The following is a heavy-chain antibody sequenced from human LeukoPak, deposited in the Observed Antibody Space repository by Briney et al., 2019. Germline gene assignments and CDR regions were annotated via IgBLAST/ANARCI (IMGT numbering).Heavy chain of an antibody. Sequence: GGSVRLFCAASGFTVSRYWVSWVRQAPGKGREWVANKKQDGSEKYYVDSVKERFTLSRDKAKHSLYLQMNRLRAEGTAVYYRATVRVGVAATPLAYSGQGTPVTASS. V-gene: IGHV3-7*03. CDR3: ATVRVGVAATPLAY. CDR1: GFTVSRYW. J-gene: IGHJ4*02. CDR2: KKQDGSEK. D-gene: IGHD2-15*01.